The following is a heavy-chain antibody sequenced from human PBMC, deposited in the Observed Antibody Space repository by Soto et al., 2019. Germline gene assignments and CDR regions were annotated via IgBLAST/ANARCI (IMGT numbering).Heavy chain of an antibody. V-gene: IGHV3-9*02. CDR3: VKDIEPGGAAY. J-gene: IGHJ4*02. D-gene: IGHD3-16*01. Sequence: LQVVESGGDLVQPGRSLRLSCAVSGFTSDDHGMHWVRQAPGKGLEWVSGIVSNTGSIGYADAVRGRFTISKDNAKKSLHLQMDSLRVEDTALYYCVKDIEPGGAAYWGQGTLVTVSS. CDR2: IVSNTGSI. CDR1: GFTSDDHG.